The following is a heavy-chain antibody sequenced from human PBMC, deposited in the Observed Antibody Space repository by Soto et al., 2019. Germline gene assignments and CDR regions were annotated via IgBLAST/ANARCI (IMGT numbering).Heavy chain of an antibody. J-gene: IGHJ4*02. CDR3: ARFPNLYYGGNSGFDY. Sequence: QVQLVQSGAEVKKPGSSVKVSCKASGGTFSSYAISWVRQAPGQGLEWMGGIIPIFGTANYAQKFQGRVTITADESTSTAYMELSSLRSEDTAVYYCARFPNLYYGGNSGFDYWGQGTLVTVSS. CDR1: GGTFSSYA. CDR2: IIPIFGTA. V-gene: IGHV1-69*01. D-gene: IGHD4-17*01.